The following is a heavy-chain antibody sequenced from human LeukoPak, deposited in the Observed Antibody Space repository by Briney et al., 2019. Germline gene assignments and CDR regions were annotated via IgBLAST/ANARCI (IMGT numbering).Heavy chain of an antibody. D-gene: IGHD3-10*01. Sequence: GESLNISCKGSGYSFTAYWIGWVRQMPGKGLEWMGIIYPGDSDTRYSPSFQGQVTISADKSISTAYLQWSSLKASDTAMYYCARHKPIYGSGSYYYFDYWGQGTLVAVSS. V-gene: IGHV5-51*01. J-gene: IGHJ4*02. CDR3: ARHKPIYGSGSYYYFDY. CDR1: GYSFTAYW. CDR2: IYPGDSDT.